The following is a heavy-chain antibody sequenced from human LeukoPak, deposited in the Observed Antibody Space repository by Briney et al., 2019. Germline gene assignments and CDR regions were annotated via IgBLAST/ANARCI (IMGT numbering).Heavy chain of an antibody. CDR1: GYAFTGYY. CDR2: INPNSGGT. Sequence: ATVKVSCKASGYAFTGYYIHWVRQAPGQGLEWMGWINPNSGGTKYAQKFQGRVTMTRDTSITTAYMGLSRLRSDDTAVYYCAKGRVVAGSKSLTYHWFDPWGQGTLVTVSS. D-gene: IGHD6-19*01. J-gene: IGHJ5*02. CDR3: AKGRVVAGSKSLTYHWFDP. V-gene: IGHV1-2*02.